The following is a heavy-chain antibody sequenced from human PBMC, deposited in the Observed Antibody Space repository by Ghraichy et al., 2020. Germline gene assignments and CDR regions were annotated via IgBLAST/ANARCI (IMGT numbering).Heavy chain of an antibody. CDR1: GLTFSSYW. J-gene: IGHJ4*02. V-gene: IGHV3-7*01. Sequence: LSLTCVASGLTFSSYWMSWVRQGPGKGLEWVANIKVDGTEKNYVDSVKGRFTISRDNAKNSLYLQMNSLRVEDTAVYYCARAKFDVWGSYPLGYWGRGILLTVS. CDR2: IKVDGTEK. CDR3: ARAKFDVWGSYPLGY. D-gene: IGHD3-16*01.